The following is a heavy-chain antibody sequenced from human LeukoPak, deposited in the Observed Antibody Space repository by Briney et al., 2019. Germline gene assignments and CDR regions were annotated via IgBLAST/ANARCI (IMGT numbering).Heavy chain of an antibody. CDR1: GFTFSSYW. D-gene: IGHD5-24*01. Sequence: RSGGSLRLSCAASGFTFSSYWMHWVRQAPGKGLVWVSRINSDGSSTSYADSVKGRFTISRDNAKNTLYLQMNSLRAEDTAVYYCARVRGGYNWEYYFDYWGQGTLVTVSS. J-gene: IGHJ4*02. CDR3: ARVRGGYNWEYYFDY. V-gene: IGHV3-74*01. CDR2: INSDGSST.